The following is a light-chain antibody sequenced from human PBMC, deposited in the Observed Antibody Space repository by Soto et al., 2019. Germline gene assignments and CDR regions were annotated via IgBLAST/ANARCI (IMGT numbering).Light chain of an antibody. Sequence: QSVLTQPASVSGSPGQSITISCTGTSSDVGGYNYVSWYQQHPGKAPKLMIYDVSNRPSGVSNRFPGSKSGNTASLTISGLQAEDEADYYCSSYTSSSTSYVFGTGTKVTVL. J-gene: IGLJ1*01. CDR2: DVS. CDR3: SSYTSSSTSYV. V-gene: IGLV2-14*01. CDR1: SSDVGGYNY.